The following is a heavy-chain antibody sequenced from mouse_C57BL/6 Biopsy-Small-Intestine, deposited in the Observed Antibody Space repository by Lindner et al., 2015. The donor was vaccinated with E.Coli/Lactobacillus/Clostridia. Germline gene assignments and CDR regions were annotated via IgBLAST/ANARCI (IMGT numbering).Heavy chain of an antibody. J-gene: IGHJ2*01. Sequence: VQLQESGPELVKPGASVRISCKASGYSFTGYYMHWVKQSHGNVLDWIGFIYPYNGISSYNQKFKGKASLTVDKSSSTAYMELRSLTFEDSAVYYCARSESSSGFFAYWGQGTTLTVSS. CDR1: GYSFTGYY. V-gene: IGHV1-31*01. CDR3: ARSESSSGFFAY. CDR2: IYPYNGIS. D-gene: IGHD3-2*02.